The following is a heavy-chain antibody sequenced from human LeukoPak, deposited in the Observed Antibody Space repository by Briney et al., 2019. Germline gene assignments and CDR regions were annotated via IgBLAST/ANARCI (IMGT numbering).Heavy chain of an antibody. CDR2: IYYSGST. J-gene: IGHJ4*02. V-gene: IGHV4-59*01. CDR3: ARDQLLWYY. Sequence: SETLSLTCTVSGGSTSSYYWSWIRQPPGKGLEWIGYIYYSGSTNYNPSLMSRVTISVDTSKNQFSLKLSSVPAADTAVYYCARDQLLWYYWGQGTLVIVSS. CDR1: GGSTSSYY. D-gene: IGHD2-2*01.